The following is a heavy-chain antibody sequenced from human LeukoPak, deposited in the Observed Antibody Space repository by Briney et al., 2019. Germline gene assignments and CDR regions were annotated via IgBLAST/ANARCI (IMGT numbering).Heavy chain of an antibody. CDR2: INPRDSDT. CDR1: GSRFTNYW. J-gene: IGHJ4*02. CDR3: ARWGGYCSGGNCYPLYYFDY. D-gene: IGHD2-15*01. Sequence: GESLQISFKGSGSRFTNYWIGWVRQLPGKGLEWMGIINPRDSDTRYSPSFQGQVTISADKSISTAYLQWSSLKASDTAMYYCARWGGYCSGGNCYPLYYFDYWGQGTLVTVSS. V-gene: IGHV5-51*01.